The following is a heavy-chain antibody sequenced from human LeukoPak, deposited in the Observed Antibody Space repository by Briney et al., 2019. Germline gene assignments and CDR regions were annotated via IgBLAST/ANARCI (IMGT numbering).Heavy chain of an antibody. CDR3: ARPYYYDSRIDP. CDR2: MYYSGST. J-gene: IGHJ5*02. D-gene: IGHD3-22*01. CDR1: GGSISSGDYY. V-gene: IGHV4-30-4*01. Sequence: PSQTLFLPCTVSGGSISSGDYYWSSIRQPPGKGLEWIAYMYYSGSTYYNPSLKSRVTMTADTSKNQLSLKLSSVTAADTAVYYCARPYYYDSRIDPWGQGILVTVSS.